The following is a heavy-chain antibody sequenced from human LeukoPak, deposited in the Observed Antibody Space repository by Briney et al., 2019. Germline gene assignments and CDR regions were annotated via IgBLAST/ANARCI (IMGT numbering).Heavy chain of an antibody. Sequence: PGGSLRLSCAASGFTFRLFGMHWVRQAPGKGLEWVSFIRFDGSNTYHADSVRGRFTISRDNAKNSLYLQLNSLRAEDTAVYYCARGSDNYYYYQYMDVRGKGTTVTVSS. CDR1: GFTFRLFG. D-gene: IGHD3-9*01. CDR2: IRFDGSNT. J-gene: IGHJ6*03. CDR3: ARGSDNYYYYQYMDV. V-gene: IGHV3-30*02.